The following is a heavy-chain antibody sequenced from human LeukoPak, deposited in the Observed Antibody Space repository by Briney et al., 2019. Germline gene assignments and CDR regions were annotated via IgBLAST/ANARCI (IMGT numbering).Heavy chain of an antibody. J-gene: IGHJ5*02. D-gene: IGHD6-13*01. V-gene: IGHV4-4*07. CDR3: ARVSAAAGTPGNWFDP. Sequence: SETLSLTCTFSGGSINNYYWTWIRQSAGKGLEWIGRIYTSGSTNYNPSLKSRVTMSLDSSKNQFSLKLTSVTAADTTMYYCARVSAAAGTPGNWFDPWGQGTLVTVSS. CDR1: GGSINNYY. CDR2: IYTSGST.